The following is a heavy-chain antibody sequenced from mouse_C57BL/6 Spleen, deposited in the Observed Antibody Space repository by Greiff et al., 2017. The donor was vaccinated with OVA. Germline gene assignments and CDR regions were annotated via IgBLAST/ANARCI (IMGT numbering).Heavy chain of an antibody. J-gene: IGHJ2*01. V-gene: IGHV5-16*01. D-gene: IGHD2-3*01. CDR2: INYDGSSS. CDR3: ARDGYYED. Sequence: EVKLVESEGGLVQPGSSMKLSCTASGFTFSDYYMAWVRPVPEKGLEWVANINYDGSSSYYLDSLKSRFIISRDNAHNILYLQMSSLKSEDTATYYCARDGYYEDRGKGTTLTAAS. CDR1: GFTFSDYY.